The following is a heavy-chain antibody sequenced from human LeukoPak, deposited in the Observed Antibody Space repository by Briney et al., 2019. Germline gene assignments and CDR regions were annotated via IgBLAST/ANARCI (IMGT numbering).Heavy chain of an antibody. CDR1: GGSISSYY. Sequence: PSETLSLTCTVSGGSISSYYWSWIRQPPGKGLEWIGNIYYRGGTNYNPSLKSRLTISVDTSKNQFSLKLSSVTAADTAVYYCATSKSQLFPFDYWGQGTLVTVSS. D-gene: IGHD3-10*01. J-gene: IGHJ4*02. V-gene: IGHV4-59*08. CDR3: ATSKSQLFPFDY. CDR2: IYYRGGT.